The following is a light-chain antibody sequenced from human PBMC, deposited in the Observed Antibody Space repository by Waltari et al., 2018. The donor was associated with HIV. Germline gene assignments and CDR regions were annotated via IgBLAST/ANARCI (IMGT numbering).Light chain of an antibody. CDR1: NCDLDDSIF. CDR2: AVS. CDR3: SSYTSTITVV. J-gene: IGLJ2*01. Sequence: QSALTPPAPVPGSPGLSVTISCTASNCDLDDSIFFSWYQQHPGKAPKLIIFAVSNRPSGVSNRFSGSKSGNTASLTISGLQAEDEADYYCSSYTSTITVVFGGGTKVTVL. V-gene: IGLV2-14*01.